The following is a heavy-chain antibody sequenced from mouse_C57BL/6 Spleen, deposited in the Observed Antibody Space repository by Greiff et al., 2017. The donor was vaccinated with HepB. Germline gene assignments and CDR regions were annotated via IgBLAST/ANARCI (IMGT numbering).Heavy chain of an antibody. V-gene: IGHV3-6*01. CDR1: GYSITSGYY. J-gene: IGHJ1*03. Sequence: EVKLMESGPGLVKPSQSLSLTCSVTGYSITSGYYWNWIRQFPGNKLEWMGYISYDGSNNYNPSLKNRISITRDTSKNQFFLKLNSVTTEDTATYYCARPGGNYPWYFDVWGTGTTVTVSS. CDR3: ARPGGNYPWYFDV. D-gene: IGHD2-1*01. CDR2: ISYDGSN.